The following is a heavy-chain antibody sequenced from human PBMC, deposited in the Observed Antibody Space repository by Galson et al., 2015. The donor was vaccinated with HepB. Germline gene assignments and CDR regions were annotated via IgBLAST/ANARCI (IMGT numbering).Heavy chain of an antibody. D-gene: IGHD3-22*01. Sequence: SLRLSCAASGFTFSSYGMHWVRQAPGKGLEWVAVIWYDGSNKYYADSVKGRFTISRDNSKNTLYLQMNSLRAEDTAVYYCARESYDSSGYYYNYWGQGTLVTVSS. V-gene: IGHV3-33*01. CDR3: ARESYDSSGYYYNY. CDR1: GFTFSSYG. CDR2: IWYDGSNK. J-gene: IGHJ4*02.